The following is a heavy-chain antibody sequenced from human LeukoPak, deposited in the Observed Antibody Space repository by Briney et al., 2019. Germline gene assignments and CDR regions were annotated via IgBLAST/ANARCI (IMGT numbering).Heavy chain of an antibody. CDR3: ARDRGSIQDDAFDI. CDR1: GYTFTSYA. J-gene: IGHJ3*02. Sequence: GASVKVSCKASGYTFTSYAMHWVRQAPGQRLEWMGWINAGNGNTKYSQKFQGRVTITRDTSASTAYMELSSLRSEDTAVYYCARDRGSIQDDAFDIWGQGQWSPSLQ. V-gene: IGHV1-3*01. D-gene: IGHD2-15*01. CDR2: INAGNGNT.